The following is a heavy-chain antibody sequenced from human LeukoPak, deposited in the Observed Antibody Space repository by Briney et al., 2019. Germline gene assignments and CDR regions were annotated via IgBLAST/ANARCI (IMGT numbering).Heavy chain of an antibody. CDR2: SIGTGAGT. Sequence: PGGSLRLSCAASGFSFSNYVMTSIGTGAGTYYADSVKGRFTISRDNSKNTLYLQMNSLRAEDTAVYYCAKGSPAILYYCMDVWGKGTTVTVSS. J-gene: IGHJ6*03. CDR1: GFSFSNYV. V-gene: IGHV3-23*01. D-gene: IGHD2-21*01. CDR3: AKGSPAILYYCMDV.